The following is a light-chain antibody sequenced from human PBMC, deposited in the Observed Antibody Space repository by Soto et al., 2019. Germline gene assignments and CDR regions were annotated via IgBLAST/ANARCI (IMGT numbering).Light chain of an antibody. CDR2: AAS. CDR1: QRISTS. V-gene: IGKV1-39*01. CDR3: QQSSSTPTWT. J-gene: IGKJ1*01. Sequence: DIQMTQSPVALSASVGDRVTITCRASQRISTSLNWYQQKPGKAPKLLMFAASRLQNGVPSRFSGSGSGTDFTLTISSLQPEDFGTYYCQQSSSTPTWTFGPGTKVEIK.